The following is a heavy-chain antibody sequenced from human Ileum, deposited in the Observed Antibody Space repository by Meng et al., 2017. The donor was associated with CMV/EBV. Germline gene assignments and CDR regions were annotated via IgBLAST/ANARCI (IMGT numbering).Heavy chain of an antibody. J-gene: IGHJ6*02. Sequence: GESLKISCAASGLTFSRYWMHWVRQAPGKGLVWVSRINSDGSSTSYADSVKGRVTISRDNAKNTLYLQMNRLRAEDTAVYYCVQLLLGVWGQGTTVTVSS. D-gene: IGHD2-2*01. CDR3: VQLLLGV. CDR2: INSDGSST. CDR1: GLTFSRYW. V-gene: IGHV3-74*01.